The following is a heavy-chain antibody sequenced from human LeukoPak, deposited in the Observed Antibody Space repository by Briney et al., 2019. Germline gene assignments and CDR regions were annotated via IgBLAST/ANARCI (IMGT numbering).Heavy chain of an antibody. CDR3: ATVAAAYYYYMDV. J-gene: IGHJ6*03. CDR1: GYTFTSYG. CDR2: FDPEDGET. V-gene: IGHV1-24*01. D-gene: IGHD6-13*01. Sequence: ASVKVSCKASGYTFTSYGISWVRQAPGKGLEWMGGFDPEDGETIYAQKFQGRVTMTEDTSTGTAYMELSSLRSEDTAVYYCATVAAAYYYYMDVWGKGTTVTVSS.